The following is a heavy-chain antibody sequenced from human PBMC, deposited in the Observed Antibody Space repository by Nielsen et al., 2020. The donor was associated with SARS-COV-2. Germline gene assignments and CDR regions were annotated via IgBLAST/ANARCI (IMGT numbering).Heavy chain of an antibody. CDR3: ARELDERLYYDFWSGYPPGY. D-gene: IGHD3-3*01. CDR1: GYTFTSYY. J-gene: IGHJ4*02. CDR2: INPSGGST. Sequence: ASVQVSCKASGYTFTSYYMHWVRQAPGQGLEWMGIINPSGGSTSYAQKFQGRVTMTRDTSTSTVYMELSSLRSEDTAVYYCARELDERLYYDFWSGYPPGYWGQGTLVTVSS. V-gene: IGHV1-46*01.